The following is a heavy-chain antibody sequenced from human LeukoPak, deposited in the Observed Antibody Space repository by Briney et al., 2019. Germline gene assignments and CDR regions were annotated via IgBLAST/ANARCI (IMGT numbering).Heavy chain of an antibody. D-gene: IGHD2-15*01. Sequence: ASVKVSCKASGYTFTGYYVLWVRQAPGQGLEWMGWINPNRGDTNYAQKFQGRVTMTRDTSISTACMELSGLKSDDTAVYYCARWVGYSHWFDPWGQGTLVTVSS. CDR1: GYTFTGYY. V-gene: IGHV1-2*02. CDR3: ARWVGYSHWFDP. CDR2: INPNRGDT. J-gene: IGHJ5*02.